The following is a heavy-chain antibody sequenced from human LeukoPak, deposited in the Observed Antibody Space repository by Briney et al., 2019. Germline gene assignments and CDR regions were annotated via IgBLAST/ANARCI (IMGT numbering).Heavy chain of an antibody. CDR1: GFTFSSYA. V-gene: IGHV3-23*01. J-gene: IGHJ4*02. Sequence: HPGGSLRLSCAASGFTFSSYAMSWVRQAPGKGLEWVSAISGSGGSTYYADSVKGRFTISRDNSKNTLYLQMNSLRAEDTAVYYCAKDWGYSSSQGYYFDYWGQGTLVTVSS. CDR3: AKDWGYSSSQGYYFDY. D-gene: IGHD6-13*01. CDR2: ISGSGGST.